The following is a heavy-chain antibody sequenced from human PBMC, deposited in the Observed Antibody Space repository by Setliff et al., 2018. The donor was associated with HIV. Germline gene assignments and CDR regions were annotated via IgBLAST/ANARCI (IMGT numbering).Heavy chain of an antibody. CDR1: GYTFTSYG. CDR3: ARVIQRDTAMDFRPYYIDF. Sequence: ASVKVSCKASGYTFTSYGISWVRQAPGQGLEWMGWISAYNGNTNYAQKPQGRVTMTTDTSTSTAYMELRSLRSDDTAVYYCARVIQRDTAMDFRPYYIDFRGQGTTVTVSS. CDR2: ISAYNGNT. D-gene: IGHD5-18*01. J-gene: IGHJ4*02. V-gene: IGHV1-18*01.